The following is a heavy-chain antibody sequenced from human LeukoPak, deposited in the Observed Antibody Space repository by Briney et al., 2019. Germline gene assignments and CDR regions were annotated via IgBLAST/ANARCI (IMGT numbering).Heavy chain of an antibody. CDR1: GFTFSNYA. CDR2: IVGSGGST. CDR3: AKWGDYDILTGYYDSDY. D-gene: IGHD3-9*01. V-gene: IGHV3-23*01. J-gene: IGHJ4*02. Sequence: GGPLRLSCAASGFTFSNYAMSWVRQAPGKGLEWVSAIVGSGGSTYYADSVKGRFTISRDNPKNTLYLQMNSLRAEDTAVYYCAKWGDYDILTGYYDSDYWGQGTLVTVSS.